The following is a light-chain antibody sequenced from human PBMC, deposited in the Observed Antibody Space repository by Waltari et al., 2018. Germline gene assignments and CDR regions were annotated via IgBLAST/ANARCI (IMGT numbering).Light chain of an antibody. V-gene: IGKV1-12*01. CDR3: QQANSFPST. J-gene: IGKJ5*01. CDR1: QGVSNW. CDR2: EAS. Sequence: DIQMTQSPSSVSASVGDRVSITFRASQGVSNWLAWYQQKPGKAPKLLIYEASSLQSGVPSRFSGSGSGTDFTLTISSLQPEDFATYYCQQANSFPSTFGQGTRLEIK.